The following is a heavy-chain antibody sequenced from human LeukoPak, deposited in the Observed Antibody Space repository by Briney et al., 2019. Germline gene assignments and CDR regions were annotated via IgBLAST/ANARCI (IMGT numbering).Heavy chain of an antibody. D-gene: IGHD3-3*01. CDR3: AKPTLEWLSKGHYMDV. Sequence: GGSLRLSYAASGFTFRNYAMTWVRQAPAKGPEWVSGISGSGGSTYHADSVKGRFTISRDNSNNTLYLQMNSLRAEDTAIYYCAKPTLEWLSKGHYMDVWGKGATVTVSS. CDR2: ISGSGGST. CDR1: GFTFRNYA. J-gene: IGHJ6*03. V-gene: IGHV3-23*01.